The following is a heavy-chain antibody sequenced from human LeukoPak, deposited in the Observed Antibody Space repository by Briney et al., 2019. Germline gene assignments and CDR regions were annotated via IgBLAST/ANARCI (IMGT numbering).Heavy chain of an antibody. V-gene: IGHV3-30*18. CDR2: ISYDGSNK. CDR1: GFTFSSYG. Sequence: PGRSLRLSCAASGFTFSSYGMHWVRQAPGKGLEWVAVISYDGSNKYYADSVKGRFTISRDNSKNTLYLQMNSLRAEDTAVYYCAKDRSVGPGYSFYFDYWGQGTLVTVSS. D-gene: IGHD5-18*01. CDR3: AKDRSVGPGYSFYFDY. J-gene: IGHJ4*02.